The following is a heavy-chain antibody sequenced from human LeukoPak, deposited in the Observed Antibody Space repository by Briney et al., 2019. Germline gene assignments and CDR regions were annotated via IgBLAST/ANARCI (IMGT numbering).Heavy chain of an antibody. D-gene: IGHD6-19*01. V-gene: IGHV5-51*01. Sequence: GESLKISCKGPGYSFTSYWIGWVRQMPGKGLEWMGIIYPGDSDTRYSPSFQGQVTISADKSTSTAYLQWSSLKASDTAMYYCARLDGSGWSNYYYYYGMDVWGQGTTVTVSS. CDR1: GYSFTSYW. CDR2: IYPGDSDT. J-gene: IGHJ6*02. CDR3: ARLDGSGWSNYYYYYGMDV.